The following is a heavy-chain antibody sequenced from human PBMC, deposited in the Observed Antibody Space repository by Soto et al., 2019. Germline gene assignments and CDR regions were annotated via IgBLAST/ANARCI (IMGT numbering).Heavy chain of an antibody. CDR1: GYTFTGYY. D-gene: IGHD3-22*01. J-gene: IGHJ4*02. Sequence: QVQLVQSGAEVKKPGASVKVSCKASGYTFTGYYMHWVRQAPGQGLEWMGCINPNSGGTNYAHKFQGSVTMTRDTYISTAYMELSRLRSDDTAVYYCARGEGYYDSSGSVSFWGQGTLVTVSS. CDR2: INPNSGGT. CDR3: ARGEGYYDSSGSVSF. V-gene: IGHV1-2*07.